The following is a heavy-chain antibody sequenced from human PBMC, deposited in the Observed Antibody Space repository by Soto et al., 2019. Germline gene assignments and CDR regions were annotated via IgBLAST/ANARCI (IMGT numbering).Heavy chain of an antibody. V-gene: IGHV3-33*03. CDR2: IWNDGTHK. J-gene: IGHJ3*02. Sequence: QVQLVESGGGGVQRGRCLRLSWAASGFTWSNYGMHWVRQAPGKAVAWVAVIWNDGTHKYYVDSVRGRFTNSRDDSKNTQYLDIKSLRAEDTGAYYCATDMTAAAQQGAAFDIWGLGTIVSLSA. CDR3: ATDMTAAAQQGAAFDI. D-gene: IGHD6-13*01. CDR1: GFTWSNYG.